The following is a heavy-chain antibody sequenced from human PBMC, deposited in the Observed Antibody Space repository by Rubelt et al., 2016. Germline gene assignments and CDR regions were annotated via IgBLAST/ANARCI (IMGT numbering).Heavy chain of an antibody. Sequence: QVQLVQSGAEVKKPGSSVKVSCKASGGTFSSYAISWVRQAPGQGLEWMGRISPILGIANSAQKFQGRGTITADESTSTAYMELSSLRSEDTAVYYCARDPRSYHAFDIWGQGTMVTVSS. CDR3: ARDPRSYHAFDI. J-gene: IGHJ3*02. CDR1: GGTFSSYA. V-gene: IGHV1-69*04. CDR2: ISPILGIA. D-gene: IGHD1-26*01.